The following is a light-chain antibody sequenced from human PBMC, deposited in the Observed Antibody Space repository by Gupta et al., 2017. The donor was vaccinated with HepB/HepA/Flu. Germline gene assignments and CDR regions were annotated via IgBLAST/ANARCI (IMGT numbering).Light chain of an antibody. CDR1: SGSIASNY. CDR2: EDN. J-gene: IGLJ2*01. V-gene: IGLV6-57*03. CDR3: QSYDSHVV. Sequence: NFMLTQPHSVSESPGKTVTISCTRSSGSIASNYVQWFQQRPGSAPTTVIYEDNQRPSGVPDRFSGSIDSSSNSASLTISGLKTEGEGDYYCQSYDSHVVFGGGTKLTVL.